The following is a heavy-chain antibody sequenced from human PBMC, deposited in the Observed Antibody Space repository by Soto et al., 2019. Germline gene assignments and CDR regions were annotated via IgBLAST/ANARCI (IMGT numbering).Heavy chain of an antibody. D-gene: IGHD3-10*01. V-gene: IGHV4-4*02. CDR1: GGSINSRNW. J-gene: IGHJ4*02. Sequence: SETLSLTCAVSGGSINSRNWWTWVRQPPGKSLEWIGEIDHSGSTKYNPSLKSRVTISIERSRNQFSLNLTSVTAADTAVYYCARDGTTGSGSYWDHFDLWGQGTLVTVSS. CDR3: ARDGTTGSGSYWDHFDL. CDR2: IDHSGST.